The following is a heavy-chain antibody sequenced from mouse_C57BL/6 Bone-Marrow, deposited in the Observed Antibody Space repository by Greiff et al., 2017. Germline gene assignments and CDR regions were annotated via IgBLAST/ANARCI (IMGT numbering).Heavy chain of an antibody. D-gene: IGHD1-1*01. J-gene: IGHJ1*03. V-gene: IGHV5-12*01. CDR3: ARRGYYGSSYSYWYFDV. Sequence: EVQLQESGGGLVQPGGSLKLSCAASGFTFSDYYMYWVRQTPEKRLEWVAYISNGGGSTYYPDTVKGRFTISRDNAKNTLYLQMSRLKSEDTAMYYCARRGYYGSSYSYWYFDVWGTGTTVTVSS. CDR2: ISNGGGST. CDR1: GFTFSDYY.